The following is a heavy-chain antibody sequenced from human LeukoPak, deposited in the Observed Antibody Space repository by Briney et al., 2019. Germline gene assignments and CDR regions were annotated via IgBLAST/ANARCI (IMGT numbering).Heavy chain of an antibody. CDR2: IYYTGST. Sequence: KPSETLSLTCTDSGASVTSGDYFWGWIRQPPGTGLEWIGYIYYTGSTNYNPSLRSRVTISVDTSKNQFSLKLYSVTAADTAVYYCARAVYGRRNDYWGQGTLVTVSS. V-gene: IGHV4-61*08. J-gene: IGHJ4*02. CDR3: ARAVYGRRNDY. CDR1: GASVTSGDYF. D-gene: IGHD4-17*01.